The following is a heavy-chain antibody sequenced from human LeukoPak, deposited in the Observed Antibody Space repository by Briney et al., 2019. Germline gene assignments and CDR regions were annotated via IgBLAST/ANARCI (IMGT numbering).Heavy chain of an antibody. J-gene: IGHJ4*02. Sequence: NPSETLSLTCAVCGGSFSGYYWSWIRQPPGKGLEWIGEINHSGSTNYNPSLKSRVTISVDTSKNQFSLKLSSVTAADTAVYYCARSRRVAGTDYWGQGTLVTVSS. CDR1: GGSFSGYY. V-gene: IGHV4-34*01. D-gene: IGHD6-19*01. CDR2: INHSGST. CDR3: ARSRRVAGTDY.